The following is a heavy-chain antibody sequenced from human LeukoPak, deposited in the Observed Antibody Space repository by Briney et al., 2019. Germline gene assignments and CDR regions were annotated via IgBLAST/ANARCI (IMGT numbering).Heavy chain of an antibody. CDR2: IKSKTDGGTT. V-gene: IGHV3-15*01. CDR1: GFTFSNAW. D-gene: IGHD3-22*01. Sequence: GGSLRLSCAASGFTFSNAWMSWVRQAPGKGLEWVGSIKSKTDGGTTDYAAPVKGRFTISRDDSKNTLYLQMNSLKTEDTAVYYCTTYYYDSTGYYSYYFDYWGQGTLVTVSS. CDR3: TTYYYDSTGYYSYYFDY. J-gene: IGHJ4*02.